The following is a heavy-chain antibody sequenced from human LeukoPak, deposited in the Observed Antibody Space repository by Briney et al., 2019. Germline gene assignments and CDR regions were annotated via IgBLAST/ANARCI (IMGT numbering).Heavy chain of an antibody. CDR3: ARAPTNWVYFDS. CDR1: GFTFSSYA. D-gene: IGHD7-27*01. Sequence: GGSLRLSCAASGFTFSSYAMSWVRQAPGKGLVWVSRINSDGSSTTYADSVKGRFAISRDNAKNTLFLQVSSLRAEDTAVYYCARAPTNWVYFDSWGQGTLVTVSS. CDR2: INSDGSST. J-gene: IGHJ4*02. V-gene: IGHV3-74*01.